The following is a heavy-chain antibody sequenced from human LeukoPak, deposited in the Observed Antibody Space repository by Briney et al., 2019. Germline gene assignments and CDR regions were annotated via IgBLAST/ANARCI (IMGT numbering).Heavy chain of an antibody. CDR1: GGSINYYY. V-gene: IGHV4-59*01. CDR2: IHDSVTT. J-gene: IGHJ4*02. CDR3: TGGWFYFDY. D-gene: IGHD7-27*01. Sequence: PSETLSLTCSVSGGSINYYYWSWIRQPPGQGLEWIGYIHDSVTTKYNPSLRGRVTVSVDTSEKQFSLRLRSVTAADTAVYFCTGGWFYFDYWGQGTLVTVSS.